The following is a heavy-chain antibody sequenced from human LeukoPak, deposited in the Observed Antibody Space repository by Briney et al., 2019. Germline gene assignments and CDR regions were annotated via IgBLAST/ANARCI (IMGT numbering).Heavy chain of an antibody. CDR1: GFTFSDHY. CDR2: TRNKVNSYTT. V-gene: IGHV3-72*01. D-gene: IGHD4/OR15-4a*01. CDR3: ARSMYGEGRRIIDFDY. Sequence: GGSLRLSCAASGFTFSDHYIDWVRQAPGKGLEWVARTRNKVNSYTTAYAASVTGRFTVSRDDSSSSVYLQMNSLKIEDTAAYYCARSMYGEGRRIIDFDYWGQGSLLTVSS. J-gene: IGHJ4*02.